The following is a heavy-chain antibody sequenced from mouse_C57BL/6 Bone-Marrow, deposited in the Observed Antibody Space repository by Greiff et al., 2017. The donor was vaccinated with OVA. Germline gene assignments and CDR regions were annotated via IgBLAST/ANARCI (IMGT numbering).Heavy chain of an antibody. Sequence: QVQLQQPGTELVKPGASVKLSCKASGYTFTSYWMNWVKQRPGQGLEWIGNINPSNGGTNYNEKFKSKATLTVDKSSSTAYMQLSSLTSEDSAVDDCAREGGGDEWDWYFDVWGTGTTVTVSS. CDR3: AREGGGDEWDWYFDV. CDR2: INPSNGGT. V-gene: IGHV1-53*01. CDR1: GYTFTSYW. J-gene: IGHJ1*03. D-gene: IGHD3-3*01.